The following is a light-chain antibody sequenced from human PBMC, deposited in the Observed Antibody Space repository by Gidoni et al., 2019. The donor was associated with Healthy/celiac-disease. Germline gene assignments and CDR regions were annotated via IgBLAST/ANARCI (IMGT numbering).Light chain of an antibody. CDR2: EVS. Sequence: QSALTQPPSASGSPGQSVTISCTGTSSDVGGYNYVSWYQPPPGKAPKLMIYEVSKRPSGVPDRFSGSKSGNTASLTVSGLQAEDEADYYCSSYAGSNNLVFGGGTKLTVL. CDR3: SSYAGSNNLV. CDR1: SSDVGGYNY. V-gene: IGLV2-8*01. J-gene: IGLJ2*01.